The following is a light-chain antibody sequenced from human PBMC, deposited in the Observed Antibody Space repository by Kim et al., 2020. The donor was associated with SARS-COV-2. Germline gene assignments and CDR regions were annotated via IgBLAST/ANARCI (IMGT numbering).Light chain of an antibody. Sequence: ASIGDRVTITCRTSQDIMNFLAWFQQRPEKAPKSLISGASSLQTGVPLRFSGSGSGTEFTLSINNLQPEDSATYYCQQYNSYPITFGQGTRLEIK. V-gene: IGKV1-16*01. CDR2: GAS. J-gene: IGKJ5*01. CDR3: QQYNSYPIT. CDR1: QDIMNF.